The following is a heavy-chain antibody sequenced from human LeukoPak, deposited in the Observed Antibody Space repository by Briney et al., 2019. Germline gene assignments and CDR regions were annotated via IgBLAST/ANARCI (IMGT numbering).Heavy chain of an antibody. V-gene: IGHV1-2*02. J-gene: IGHJ4*02. D-gene: IGHD6-19*01. CDR1: GYTFTGYY. Sequence: ASVKVSCKASGYTFTGYYMHWVRQAPGQGLEWMGWINPNSGGTNYAQKFQGRVTMTRDTSISTAYMELSRLRSDDTAVYYCARDRLGSGWFPFDYWGQGTLVTVSS. CDR2: INPNSGGT. CDR3: ARDRLGSGWFPFDY.